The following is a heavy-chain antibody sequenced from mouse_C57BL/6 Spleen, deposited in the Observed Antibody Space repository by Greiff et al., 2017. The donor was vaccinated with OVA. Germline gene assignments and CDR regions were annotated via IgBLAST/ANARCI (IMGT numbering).Heavy chain of an antibody. CDR2: INPSSGYT. V-gene: IGHV1-7*01. CDR3: ARRDEASYAMDY. CDR1: GYTFTSYW. J-gene: IGHJ4*01. Sequence: VQRVESGAELAKPGASVKLSCKASGYTFTSYWMHWVKQRPGQGLEWIGYINPSSGYTKYNQKFKDKATLTADKSSSTAYMQLSSLTYEDSAVYYCARRDEASYAMDYWGQGTSVTVSS.